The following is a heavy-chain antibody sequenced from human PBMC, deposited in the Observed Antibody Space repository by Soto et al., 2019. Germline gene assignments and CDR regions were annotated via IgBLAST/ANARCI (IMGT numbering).Heavy chain of an antibody. CDR2: IYYSGST. V-gene: IGHV4-59*01. J-gene: IGHJ6*03. Sequence: PSQPLSDSYTVSDGSIRNYDWSWIMKHPGKGLEWIGYIYYSGSTNYNPSLKSRVTISVDTSKNQFSLKLSSVTAADTAVYYCARGAFKVVWGSHTRRGGLEIWLKGTSVTGS. CDR3: ARGAFKVVWGSHTRRGGLEI. D-gene: IGHD3-16*01. CDR1: DGSIRNYD.